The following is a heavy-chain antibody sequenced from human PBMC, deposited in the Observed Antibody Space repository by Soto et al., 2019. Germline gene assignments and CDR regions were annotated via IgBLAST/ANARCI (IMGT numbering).Heavy chain of an antibody. V-gene: IGHV3-30-3*01. CDR1: EFSFSSYA. CDR3: ARTFDTITCYCDY. D-gene: IGHD3-9*01. J-gene: IGHJ4*02. Sequence: QVHLVESGGGVGQPGGSLRLACAASEFSFSSYAMHWIRQAPGKGLEWVAVISFDGNIIQYADSVKGRFIISRGIIKNTLYLQINSLRGDDTAVYYCARTFDTITCYCDYWGQGTQVTVTS. CDR2: ISFDGNII.